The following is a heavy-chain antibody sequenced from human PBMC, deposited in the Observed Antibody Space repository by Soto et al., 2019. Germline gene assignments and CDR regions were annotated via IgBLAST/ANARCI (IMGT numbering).Heavy chain of an antibody. CDR3: ARRGSGSYYYY. D-gene: IGHD1-26*01. CDR2: ISGSGGST. J-gene: IGHJ4*02. CDR1: GFTFSSYA. V-gene: IGHV3-23*01. Sequence: EVQLLESGGGLVQPGGSLRLSCAASGFTFSSYAMRWVRQAPVKGLEWVSAISGSGGSTYYADSVKGRFTISRDNSKNTLYLQMNSLRAEDTAVYYCARRGSGSYYYYWGQGTLVTFSS.